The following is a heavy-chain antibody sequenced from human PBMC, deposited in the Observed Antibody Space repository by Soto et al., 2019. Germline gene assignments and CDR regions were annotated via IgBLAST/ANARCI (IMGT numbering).Heavy chain of an antibody. V-gene: IGHV3-7*04. CDR2: MNQDGSEK. J-gene: IGHJ4*02. CDR3: ARLRWNHDY. Sequence: PGGSLRLSCTASGFTSSNYWMSWVRQAPGKGLEWVANMNQDGSEKYYVDPGKGRFTISRDNAKNSLFLEMNSLRVEDSAVYYWARLRWNHDYWGQGTLVTVSS. CDR1: GFTSSNYW. D-gene: IGHD1-1*01.